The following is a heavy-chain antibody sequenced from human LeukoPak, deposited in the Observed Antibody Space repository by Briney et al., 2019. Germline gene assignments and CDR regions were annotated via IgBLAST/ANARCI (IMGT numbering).Heavy chain of an antibody. V-gene: IGHV4-39*01. Sequence: SSETLSLTCTVSGGPISSSSYYWGWIRQPPGKGLEWIGSIYYSGSTYYNPSLKCRVTISVDTSKNQFSLKLSSVTAADTAVYYCASFLWAGYYDSSGYRAFDIWGQGTMVTVSS. J-gene: IGHJ3*02. CDR1: GGPISSSSYY. CDR3: ASFLWAGYYDSSGYRAFDI. D-gene: IGHD3-22*01. CDR2: IYYSGST.